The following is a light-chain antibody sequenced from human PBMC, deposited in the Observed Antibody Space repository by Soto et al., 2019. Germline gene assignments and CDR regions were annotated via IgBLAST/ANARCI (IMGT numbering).Light chain of an antibody. V-gene: IGKV1-27*01. CDR1: QDIRVY. CDR2: SAS. CDR3: QKFNTAPLT. J-gene: IGKJ5*01. Sequence: DIQMTQSPSSLSASVGDRVTITCRASQDIRVYLAWYQQKPGKVPKLLIYSASTLQSGVPSRFSGSGSGTDFTLTMSSLLPEDVATYYCQKFNTAPLTFGQGTRLEIK.